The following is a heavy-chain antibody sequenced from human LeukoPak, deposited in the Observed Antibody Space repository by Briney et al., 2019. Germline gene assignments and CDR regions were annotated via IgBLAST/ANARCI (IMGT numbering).Heavy chain of an antibody. V-gene: IGHV3-11*01. Sequence: PGGSLRLSCAASGFTFSDYYMSWIRQAPGKGLEWVSYISSSGSTIYYADSVKGRFTISRDNAKNSLYLQMNSLRAEDTGVYYCARGNMVRGVTHYYYYGMDVWGQGTTVTVSS. D-gene: IGHD3-10*01. CDR3: ARGNMVRGVTHYYYYGMDV. J-gene: IGHJ6*02. CDR1: GFTFSDYY. CDR2: ISSSGSTI.